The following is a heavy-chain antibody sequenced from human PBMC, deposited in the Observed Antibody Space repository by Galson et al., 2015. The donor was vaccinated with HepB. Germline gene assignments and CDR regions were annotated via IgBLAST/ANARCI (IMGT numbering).Heavy chain of an antibody. D-gene: IGHD2-2*02. CDR2: VSTSSNYL. CDR1: GVMFDGYT. J-gene: IGHJ5*02. V-gene: IGHV3-21*01. Sequence: AMRLACAASGVMFDGYTMNWVHQAPGKGVEWVSSVSTSSNYLYYSDSVKGRFTISRDNARNSLYLQMNSLRAEDSAVYYCVRRSNTWAFDAWGQGTLIIVSS. CDR3: VRRSNTWAFDA.